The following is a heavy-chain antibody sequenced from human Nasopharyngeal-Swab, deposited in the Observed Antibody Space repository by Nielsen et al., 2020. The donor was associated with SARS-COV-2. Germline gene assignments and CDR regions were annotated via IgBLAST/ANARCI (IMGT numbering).Heavy chain of an antibody. D-gene: IGHD3-10*01. CDR1: GFTFSSYA. J-gene: IGHJ4*02. Sequence: RGSLRLSCAASGFTFSSYAMSWVRQAPGKGLEWVSAISGSGGSTYYADSVKGRFTISRDNSKNTLYLQMNSLRAEDTAVYYCAKDPHSYYYGSGSSYFDYWGQGTLVTVSS. CDR2: ISGSGGST. CDR3: AKDPHSYYYGSGSSYFDY. V-gene: IGHV3-23*01.